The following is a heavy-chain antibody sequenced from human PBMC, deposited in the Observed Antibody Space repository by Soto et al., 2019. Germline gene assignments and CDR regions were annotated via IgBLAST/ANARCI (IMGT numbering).Heavy chain of an antibody. Sequence: ASVKVSCKASGYTFTGHYMHWVRQAPGQGLEWMGWINPDSVGTNYAQKFQGRVTMTRDTSISTAYMELSRLRSDDTAVYYCAREPMVRAAHGFDIWGQGTMVTVSS. CDR3: AREPMVRAAHGFDI. J-gene: IGHJ3*02. D-gene: IGHD3-10*01. V-gene: IGHV1-2*02. CDR2: INPDSVGT. CDR1: GYTFTGHY.